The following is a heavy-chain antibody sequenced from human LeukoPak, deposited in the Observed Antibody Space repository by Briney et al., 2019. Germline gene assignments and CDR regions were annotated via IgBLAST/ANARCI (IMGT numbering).Heavy chain of an antibody. V-gene: IGHV4-39*01. CDR3: ARSPPTIFDY. CDR1: GGPLSTSLYY. J-gene: IGHJ4*02. CDR2: IYYTGGT. D-gene: IGHD5-12*01. Sequence: PSETLSLTCSVSGGPLSTSLYYWGWVRQPPGKGLEWIVNIYYTGGTSYNPSLESRVSISIDMSKNQFSLDLTSVTAADTAVYYCARSPPTIFDYWGQGTLVTVSS.